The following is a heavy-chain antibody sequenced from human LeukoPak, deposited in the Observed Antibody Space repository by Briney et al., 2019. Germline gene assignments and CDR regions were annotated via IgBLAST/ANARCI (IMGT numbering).Heavy chain of an antibody. CDR2: ISSSSSYI. Sequence: GGSLRLSCAASGFTFSSYSMNWVRQAPGKGLEWVSSISSSSSYIYYADSVRGRFTISRDNAKNSLYLQMNSLRTEDTAVYYCARWGAYNYGHGADFWGQGNLVTVSS. V-gene: IGHV3-21*03. CDR1: GFTFSSYS. CDR3: ARWGAYNYGHGADF. D-gene: IGHD5-18*01. J-gene: IGHJ4*02.